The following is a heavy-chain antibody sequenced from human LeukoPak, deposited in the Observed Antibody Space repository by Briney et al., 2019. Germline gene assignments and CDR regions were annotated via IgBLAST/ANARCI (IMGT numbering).Heavy chain of an antibody. CDR2: VYHSGST. CDR3: AGQSLRLALNPGDYYYYMDV. J-gene: IGHJ6*03. CDR1: GHSLTSGYY. V-gene: IGHV4-38-2*02. Sequence: SETLSLTCTLSGHSLTSGYYWGWIRQPPGEGLEWIGSVYHSGSTYYNPSLKSRVTISVDTSKNQFSLKLSSVNDADTAVYYCAGQSLRLALNPGDYYYYMDVWGKGTTVTVSS. D-gene: IGHD2-15*01.